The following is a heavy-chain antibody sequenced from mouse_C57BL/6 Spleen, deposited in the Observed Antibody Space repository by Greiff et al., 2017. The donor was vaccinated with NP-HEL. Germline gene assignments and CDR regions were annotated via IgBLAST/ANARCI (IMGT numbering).Heavy chain of an antibody. V-gene: IGHV5-6*02. CDR3: ARHPYYYGSSYSYYFDY. J-gene: IGHJ2*01. D-gene: IGHD1-1*01. Sequence: VMLVESGGDLVKPGGSLKLSCAASGFTFSSYGMSWVRQTPDKRLEWVATISSGGSYTYYPDSVKGRFTISRDNAKNTLYLQMSSLKSEDTAMYYCARHPYYYGSSYSYYFDYWGQGTTLTVSS. CDR2: ISSGGSYT. CDR1: GFTFSSYG.